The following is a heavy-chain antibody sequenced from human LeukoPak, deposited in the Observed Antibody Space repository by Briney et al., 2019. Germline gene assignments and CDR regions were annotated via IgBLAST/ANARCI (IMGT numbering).Heavy chain of an antibody. CDR2: IKSDGRST. J-gene: IGHJ1*01. V-gene: IGHV3-74*01. CDR1: GFTFSSYW. D-gene: IGHD2-2*01. Sequence: GGSLRLSCAASGFTFSSYWMHWVRHAPGKGLVWVSRIKSDGRSTTYTDSVRGRFTISRDYAKNTLYLQMNNLRADDTALYYCCAPQPDSAFWGQGTMVTVSS. CDR3: CAPQPDSAF.